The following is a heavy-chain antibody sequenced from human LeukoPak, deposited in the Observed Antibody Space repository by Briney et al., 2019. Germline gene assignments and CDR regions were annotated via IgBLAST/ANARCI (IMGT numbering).Heavy chain of an antibody. D-gene: IGHD2-15*01. CDR2: ISGSGRGSTT. CDR1: GFTFSSYA. Sequence: PGGSLRLSCAASGFTFSSYALSWVRQAPGKGLEWVSNISGSGRGSTTYYADFVKGRFTISRDNSKNALYLQMNSLRADDTAVYYCAKSGLNRFDFWGQGTLVTVSS. CDR3: AKSGLNRFDF. V-gene: IGHV3-23*01. J-gene: IGHJ4*02.